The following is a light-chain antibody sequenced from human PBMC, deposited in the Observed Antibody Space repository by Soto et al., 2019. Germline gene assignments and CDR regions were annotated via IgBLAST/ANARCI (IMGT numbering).Light chain of an antibody. CDR2: AAS. CDR1: QGISNY. CDR3: QQSYSTPIT. J-gene: IGKJ5*01. V-gene: IGKV1-39*01. Sequence: DIHMTQSPSAMSATLGDRVTITFRASQGISNYLVGYKKKPGKAPKLLIYAASSLQSGVPSRFSGSGSGTDFTLTISSLQPEDFATYYCQQSYSTPITFGQGTRLEI.